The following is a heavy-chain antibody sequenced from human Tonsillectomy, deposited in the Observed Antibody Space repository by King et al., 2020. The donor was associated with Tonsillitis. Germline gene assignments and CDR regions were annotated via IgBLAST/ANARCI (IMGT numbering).Heavy chain of an antibody. J-gene: IGHJ4*02. CDR1: GFSLRNGRMG. Sequence: LKESGPVLVKTTETLTLTCTVSGFSLRNGRMGVSWFRQPPGKALEWLDHIFPNDEKSYRPSLKSRLPLSKDTPKNQVVLTITDMDPVDTATYYCARIHLYYYDSSDSYFDYWGRGTLVTVSS. CDR2: IFPNDEK. D-gene: IGHD3-22*01. CDR3: ARIHLYYYDSSDSYFDY. V-gene: IGHV2-26*01.